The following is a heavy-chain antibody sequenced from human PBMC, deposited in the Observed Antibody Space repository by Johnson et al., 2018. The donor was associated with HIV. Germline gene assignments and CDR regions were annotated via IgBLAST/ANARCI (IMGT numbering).Heavy chain of an antibody. D-gene: IGHD3-22*01. J-gene: IGHJ3*01. CDR3: ARGSRYTYDNDDAYLLHAFDF. V-gene: IGHV3-49*03. CDR2: IRSKAYGGST. CDR1: GFTFGEYA. Sequence: EVQLVESGGGLVQPGRSLRLSCTTSGFTFGEYAMSWFRQAPGKGLEWVSFIRSKAYGGSTYYADSVKGRFTISRDNSKNTLYLQMNSLRAEDTAVYYCARGSRYTYDNDDAYLLHAFDFWGQGTKVTVSS.